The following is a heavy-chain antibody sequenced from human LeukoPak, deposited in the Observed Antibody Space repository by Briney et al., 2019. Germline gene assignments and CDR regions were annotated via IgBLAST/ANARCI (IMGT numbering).Heavy chain of an antibody. CDR1: GGTFSSYA. V-gene: IGHV1-69*04. J-gene: IGHJ6*02. CDR2: IIPILGIA. CDR3: ARSMPPYGYYYYGMDV. Sequence: SVKVSCKASGGTFSSYAISWVRQAPGQGLEWMGRIIPILGIANYAQKFQGRVTMTRNTSISTAYMELSSLRSEDTAVYYCARSMPPYGYYYYGMDVWGQGTTVTVSS. D-gene: IGHD2-2*01.